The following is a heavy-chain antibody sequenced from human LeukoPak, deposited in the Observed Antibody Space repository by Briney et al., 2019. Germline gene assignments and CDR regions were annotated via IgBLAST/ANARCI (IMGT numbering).Heavy chain of an antibody. Sequence: GGSLRLSCAASGFTFDDYAMHWVRQAPGKGLEWVSGISWHSGSIGYADSVKGRFTISRDNAKNSLYLQMNSLKAEDMAVYYCARDRGGGSTYLDSWGQGTLVTVSS. CDR1: GFTFDDYA. CDR2: ISWHSGSI. D-gene: IGHD2-15*01. V-gene: IGHV3-9*03. J-gene: IGHJ4*02. CDR3: ARDRGGGSTYLDS.